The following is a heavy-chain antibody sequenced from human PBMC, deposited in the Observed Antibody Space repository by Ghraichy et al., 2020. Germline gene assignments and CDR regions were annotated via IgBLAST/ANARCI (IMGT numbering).Heavy chain of an antibody. D-gene: IGHD4-17*01. CDR1: GFTFSSYG. CDR2: ISYDGSNK. Sequence: GGSLRLSCAASGFTFSSYGMHWVRQAPGKGLEWVAVISYDGSNKYYADSVKGRFTISRDNSKNTLYLQMNSLRAEDTAVYYCAKVPTLYDYGDYEGFYRHPWGAGDIWGQGTMVTVSS. V-gene: IGHV3-30*18. CDR3: AKVPTLYDYGDYEGFYRHPWGAGDI. J-gene: IGHJ3*02.